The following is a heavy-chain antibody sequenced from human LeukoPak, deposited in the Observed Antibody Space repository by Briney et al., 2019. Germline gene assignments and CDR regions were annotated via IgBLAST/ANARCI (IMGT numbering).Heavy chain of an antibody. CDR2: IYTSGST. D-gene: IGHD2-2*01. J-gene: IGHJ6*02. CDR1: GGSISSYY. Sequence: SETLSLTCTVSGGSISSYYWSWIRQPAGKGLEWIGRIYTSGSTNYNPSLKSRVTMSVDTSKNQFSLKLSSVTAADTAVYYCARDTVVPAARVYYYYGMDVWGQGTTVTVSS. CDR3: ARDTVVPAARVYYYYGMDV. V-gene: IGHV4-4*07.